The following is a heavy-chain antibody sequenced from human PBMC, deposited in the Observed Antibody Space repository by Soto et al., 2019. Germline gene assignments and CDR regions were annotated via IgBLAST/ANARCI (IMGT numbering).Heavy chain of an antibody. Sequence: QVQLVQSGAEEKRPGASVKVSCKASGFTFNNYVIHWVRQAPGQRLEWMGWINPANGNTKYSQKFQGRVTITRDTSATTAYMELSSLRSEDTAVFYCARDHLPYYYDSTGYHFAFDIWGQGTMVTVSS. CDR3: ARDHLPYYYDSTGYHFAFDI. CDR2: INPANGNT. J-gene: IGHJ3*02. D-gene: IGHD3-22*01. CDR1: GFTFNNYV. V-gene: IGHV1-3*05.